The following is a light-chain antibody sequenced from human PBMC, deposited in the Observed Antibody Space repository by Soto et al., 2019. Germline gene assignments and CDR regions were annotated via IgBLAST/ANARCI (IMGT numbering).Light chain of an antibody. CDR1: SSDVGGYNY. CDR3: CSFAGSYTYV. CDR2: DVS. Sequence: QSVLTQPRSASGSPGQSITISCTGTSSDVGGYNYVSWYQQHPGKAPELIIYDVSERPSGGPDRFSGSKFGNAASLTISGLQAEDEADYSCCSFAGSYTYVFGTGTKVTVL. J-gene: IGLJ1*01. V-gene: IGLV2-11*01.